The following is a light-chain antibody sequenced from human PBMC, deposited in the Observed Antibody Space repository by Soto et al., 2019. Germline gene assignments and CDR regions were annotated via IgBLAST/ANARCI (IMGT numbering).Light chain of an antibody. CDR3: QKYNTWLWT. Sequence: EVVMTQSPATLSVSPGERATLSCRASQNVNANLAWYQQKPGQAPRLLIHGASTRATGIPARFSGSGFGTEFTLTISSLQSEEFAVYYCQKYNTWLWTFGQGTKVEGK. V-gene: IGKV3-15*01. J-gene: IGKJ1*01. CDR1: QNVNAN. CDR2: GAS.